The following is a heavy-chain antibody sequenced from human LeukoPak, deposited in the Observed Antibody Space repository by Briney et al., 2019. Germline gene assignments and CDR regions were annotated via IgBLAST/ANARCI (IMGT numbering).Heavy chain of an antibody. CDR2: IIPIPGVE. Sequence: SVKVSCKASGDTFNNYAFSWVRQAPGQGLEWMGRIIPIPGVEYSAQKFQGRVTMTEDTSTDTAYMELSSLRSEDTAVYYCATQALLRGSYYAFWFDPWGQGTLVTVSS. V-gene: IGHV1-69*04. CDR3: ATQALLRGSYYAFWFDP. CDR1: GDTFNNYA. J-gene: IGHJ5*02. D-gene: IGHD1-26*01.